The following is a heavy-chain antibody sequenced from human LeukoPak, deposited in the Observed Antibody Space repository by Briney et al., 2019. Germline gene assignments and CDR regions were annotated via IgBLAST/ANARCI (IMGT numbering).Heavy chain of an antibody. CDR2: VTGYSETT. Sequence: PGGSLRLSCAASGFTFSSYSMSWVRQAPGKGLEWVSAVTGYSETTYFADSVKGWFTISRDNSKNTLYLQMDSLRAEDTAVYYCAKTQGYYDYWGQGTLVTVSS. CDR3: AKTQGYYDY. V-gene: IGHV3-23*01. D-gene: IGHD2-15*01. CDR1: GFTFSSYS. J-gene: IGHJ4*02.